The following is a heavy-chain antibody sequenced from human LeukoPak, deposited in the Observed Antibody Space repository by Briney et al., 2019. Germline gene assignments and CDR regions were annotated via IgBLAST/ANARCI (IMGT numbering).Heavy chain of an antibody. Sequence: SETLSLTCTVTGGSISSYYWNWIRQPPGKGLEWIGYIYYTGSTNYNPSLESRVTISVDTSKKQFSLRLNSVTAADTAVYYCARHPRAAAGTWFDYWGQGTLVTVSS. D-gene: IGHD6-13*01. V-gene: IGHV4-59*08. J-gene: IGHJ4*02. CDR3: ARHPRAAAGTWFDY. CDR1: GGSISSYY. CDR2: IYYTGST.